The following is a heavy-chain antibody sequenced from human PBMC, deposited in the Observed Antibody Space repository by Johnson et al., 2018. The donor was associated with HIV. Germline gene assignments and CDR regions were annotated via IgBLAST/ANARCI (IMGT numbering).Heavy chain of an antibody. V-gene: IGHV3-15*01. CDR2: IKSKTDGGTT. CDR1: GFTFSNAW. D-gene: IGHD3-22*01. J-gene: IGHJ3*02. CDR3: RSWGSSGYYAPFYHDAFDI. Sequence: QLVESGGGLVKPGGSLRLSCAASGFTFSNAWMSWVCQAPGKGLEWVGRIKSKTDGGTTDYAAPVKGRFTISRDDSKNTLYLQMNSLKTEDTAVYYCRSWGSSGYYAPFYHDAFDIWGQGTMVTVSS.